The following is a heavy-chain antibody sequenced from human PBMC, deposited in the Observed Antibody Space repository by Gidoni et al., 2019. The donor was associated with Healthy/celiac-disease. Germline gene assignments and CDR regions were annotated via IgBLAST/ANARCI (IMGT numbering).Heavy chain of an antibody. V-gene: IGHV4-59*01. CDR3: ARGVGATMDYYGMDV. D-gene: IGHD1-26*01. Sequence: QVQLQESGPGLVKPSETLSLTCTVSAGSISSYYWSWIRQPPGKGLEWIGYIYYSGSTNYNPSLKSRVTISVDTSKNQFSRKLSSVTAADTAVYYCARGVGATMDYYGMDVWGQGTTVTVSS. CDR1: AGSISSYY. CDR2: IYYSGST. J-gene: IGHJ6*02.